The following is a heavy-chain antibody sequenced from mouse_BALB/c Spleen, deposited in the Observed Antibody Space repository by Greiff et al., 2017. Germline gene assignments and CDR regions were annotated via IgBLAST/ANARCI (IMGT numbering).Heavy chain of an antibody. CDR1: GFSLTSYG. J-gene: IGHJ2*01. CDR3: ARARTYGNYFDY. V-gene: IGHV2-9*02. D-gene: IGHD2-10*02. CDR2: IWAGGST. Sequence: VNVVESGPGLVAPSQSLSITCTVSGFSLTSYGVHWVRQPPGKGLEWLGVIWAGGSTNYNSALMSRLSISKDNSKSQVFLKMNSLQTDDTAMYYCARARTYGNYFDYWGQGTTLTVSS.